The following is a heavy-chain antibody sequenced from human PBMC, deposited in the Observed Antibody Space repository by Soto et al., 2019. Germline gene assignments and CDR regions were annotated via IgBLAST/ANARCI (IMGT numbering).Heavy chain of an antibody. Sequence: EVQLVESGGGLVKPGGSLRLSCAASGFPFSSYSTNWVRQAPGKGLEWVSSISRSSNYIYYADSVKGRFTISRDNAKNSLYLQMNSLRAEDTAVYYCARDGTTVTEYYFDCWGQGTLVTVSS. D-gene: IGHD4-17*01. V-gene: IGHV3-21*01. CDR2: ISRSSNYI. CDR3: ARDGTTVTEYYFDC. CDR1: GFPFSSYS. J-gene: IGHJ4*02.